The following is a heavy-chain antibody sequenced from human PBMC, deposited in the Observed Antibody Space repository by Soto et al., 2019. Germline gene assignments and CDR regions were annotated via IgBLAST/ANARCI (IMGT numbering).Heavy chain of an antibody. CDR2: IIPIFGTA. Sequence: QVQLVQSGAEVKKPGASVKVSCKASGGTFSSYAISWVRQAPGQGLEWMGGIIPIFGTANYAQKFQGRVTITADESTSTAYMELSSLRSEDTAVYYCARDKQTYYYDSSGYDAFDIWGQGTMVTVSS. CDR3: ARDKQTYYYDSSGYDAFDI. D-gene: IGHD3-22*01. V-gene: IGHV1-69*13. CDR1: GGTFSSYA. J-gene: IGHJ3*02.